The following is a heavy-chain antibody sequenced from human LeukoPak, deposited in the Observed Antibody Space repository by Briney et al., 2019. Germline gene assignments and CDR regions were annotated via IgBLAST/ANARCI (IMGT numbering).Heavy chain of an antibody. CDR1: GFTVSSNY. V-gene: IGHV3-53*01. J-gene: IGHJ3*02. CDR2: IYSGGST. CDR3: ARDSPRGAFNI. Sequence: GGSLRLSCAASGFTVSSNYMSWVRQAPGKGLEWVSVIYSGGSTYYADSVKGRFTISRDNSKNTLYLQMNSLRAGDTAVYYCARDSPRGAFNIWGQGTMVTVSS.